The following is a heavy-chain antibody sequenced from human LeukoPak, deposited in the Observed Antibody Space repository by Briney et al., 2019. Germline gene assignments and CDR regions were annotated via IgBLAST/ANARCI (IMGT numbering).Heavy chain of an antibody. V-gene: IGHV4-34*01. CDR2: INHSGST. D-gene: IGHD6-13*01. CDR1: GGSISGYY. Sequence: PSETLSLTCTVSGGSISGYYWSWIRQPPGKGLEWIGEINHSGSTNYNPSLKSRVTISVDTSKNQFSLKLSSVTAADTAVYYCARSSMVPDYWGQGTLVTVSS. CDR3: ARSSMVPDY. J-gene: IGHJ4*02.